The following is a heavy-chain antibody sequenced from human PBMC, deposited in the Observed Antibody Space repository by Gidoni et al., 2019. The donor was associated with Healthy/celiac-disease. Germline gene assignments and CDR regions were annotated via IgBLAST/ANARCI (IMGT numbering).Heavy chain of an antibody. CDR1: GFTFRSYW. D-gene: IGHD4-17*01. CDR3: AREDYDPRYYYGMDV. J-gene: IGHJ6*02. CDR2: IKQDGSEK. V-gene: IGHV3-7*01. Sequence: EVQLVESGGGLVQPGGSLRLPCAASGFTFRSYWMSWVRQAPGKGLEGVANIKQDGSEKYYVDSVKGRFTISRDNAKNSLYLQMNSLRAEDTAVYYCAREDYDPRYYYGMDVWGQGTTVTVSS.